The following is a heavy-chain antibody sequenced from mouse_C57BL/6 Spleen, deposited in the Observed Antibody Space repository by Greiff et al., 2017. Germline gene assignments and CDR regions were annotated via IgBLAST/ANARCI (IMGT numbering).Heavy chain of an antibody. CDR1: GYAFSSYW. CDR3: ARDGGRRGYFDY. Sequence: QVQLKESGAELVKPGASVKISCKASGYAFSSYWMNWVKQRPGKGLEWIGQIYPGDGDTNYNGKFKGKATLTADKSSSTAYMQLSSLTSEDSAVYCCARDGGRRGYFDYWGQGTTLTVSS. J-gene: IGHJ2*01. CDR2: IYPGDGDT. D-gene: IGHD2-12*01. V-gene: IGHV1-80*01.